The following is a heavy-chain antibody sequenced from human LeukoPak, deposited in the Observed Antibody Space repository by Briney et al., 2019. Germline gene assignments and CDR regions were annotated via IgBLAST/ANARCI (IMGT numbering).Heavy chain of an antibody. D-gene: IGHD4-17*01. J-gene: IGHJ6*04. Sequence: PGGSLRLSCAASGFTFSSYEMNWVRQAPGKGLEWVAVISFDGSNKYYADSVKGRFTISRDNSKKTLYLQMNSLRAEDTAVYYCAKLFTTVTTNPKDVWGRGTTVTVSS. CDR2: ISFDGSNK. V-gene: IGHV3-30*18. CDR3: AKLFTTVTTNPKDV. CDR1: GFTFSSYE.